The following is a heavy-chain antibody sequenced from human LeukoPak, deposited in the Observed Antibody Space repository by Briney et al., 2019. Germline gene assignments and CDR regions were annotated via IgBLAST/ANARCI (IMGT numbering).Heavy chain of an antibody. CDR3: ARGLSGSYSNY. D-gene: IGHD1-26*01. CDR1: GYTFTGYY. J-gene: IGHJ4*02. Sequence: GASVKVSCKASGYTFTGYYMHWVRQAPGQGLGWMGWINPNTGDTNYAQRFQGRVTLTRDTSISTAYMELSSLRSDDTAVYYCARGLSGSYSNYWGQGTLVTVSS. CDR2: INPNTGDT. V-gene: IGHV1-2*02.